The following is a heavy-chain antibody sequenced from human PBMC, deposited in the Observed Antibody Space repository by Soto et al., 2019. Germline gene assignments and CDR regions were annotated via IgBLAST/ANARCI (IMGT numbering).Heavy chain of an antibody. J-gene: IGHJ4*02. V-gene: IGHV2-5*01. CDR3: AHRREYCTNGVCYRFFDY. CDR1: GFSLSTSGVG. CDR2: IYWNDDK. Sequence: SGPTLVNPTQTLTLTCTFSGFSLSTSGVGVGWIRQPPGKALEWLALIYWNDDKRYSPSLKSRLTITKDTSKNQVVLTMTNMDPVDTATYYCAHRREYCTNGVCYRFFDYWGQGTLVTVSS. D-gene: IGHD2-8*01.